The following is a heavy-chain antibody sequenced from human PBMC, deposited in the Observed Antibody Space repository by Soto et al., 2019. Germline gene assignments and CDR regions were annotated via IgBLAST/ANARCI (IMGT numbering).Heavy chain of an antibody. CDR1: GFTFDDYA. J-gene: IGHJ3*02. V-gene: IGHV3-9*01. CDR3: AKDVAARSSRIAVAGTAFDI. D-gene: IGHD6-19*01. CDR2: ISWNSGSI. Sequence: GGSLRLSCAASGFTFDDYAMHWVRQAPGKGLEWVSGISWNSGSIGYADSVKGRFTISRDNAKNSLYLQMNSLRAEDTALYYWAKDVAARSSRIAVAGTAFDIWGQGTMVTVSS.